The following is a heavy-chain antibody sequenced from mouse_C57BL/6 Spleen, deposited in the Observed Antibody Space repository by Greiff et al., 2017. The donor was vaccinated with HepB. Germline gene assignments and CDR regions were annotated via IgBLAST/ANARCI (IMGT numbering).Heavy chain of an antibody. CDR2: IWRGGST. CDR1: GFSLTSYG. D-gene: IGHD6-1*01. CDR3: AKNSLWDYAMDY. V-gene: IGHV2-5*01. J-gene: IGHJ4*01. Sequence: QVQLQQSGPGLVQPSQSLSITCTVSGFSLTSYGVHWVRQSPGKGLEGLGVIWRGGSTDYNAAFMSRLSITKDNSKSQVFFKMNSLQADDTAIYYCAKNSLWDYAMDYWGQGTSVTVSS.